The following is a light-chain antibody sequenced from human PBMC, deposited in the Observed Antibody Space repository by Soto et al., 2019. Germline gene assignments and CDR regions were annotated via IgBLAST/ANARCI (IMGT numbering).Light chain of an antibody. CDR2: GTS. V-gene: IGKV3-20*01. CDR3: QQYGIAPST. Sequence: EIVLTQSPGPLSFSPGGRATLSCRASQSVSSSLAWYQQKPGQAPRLLIYGTSNRATAIPDRFSGSGSGADFTLTISRLEPEDFALYYCQQYGIAPSTFGPGTKVDIK. J-gene: IGKJ1*01. CDR1: QSVSSS.